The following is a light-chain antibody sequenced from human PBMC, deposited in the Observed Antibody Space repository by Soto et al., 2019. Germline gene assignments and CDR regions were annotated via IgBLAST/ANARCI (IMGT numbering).Light chain of an antibody. V-gene: IGLV1-40*01. J-gene: IGLJ2*01. CDR1: SSNIGADYD. CDR2: GNI. CDR3: QSYDSSLSGVV. Sequence: QSVLTQPPSVSGAPGQRVTISCSGSSSNIGADYDVPWYQQLPGTAPKLLIYGNINRPSGVPDRFSASKSGTSASLAITGLQAEEEAGYYCQSYDSSLSGVVFGGGTKLTVL.